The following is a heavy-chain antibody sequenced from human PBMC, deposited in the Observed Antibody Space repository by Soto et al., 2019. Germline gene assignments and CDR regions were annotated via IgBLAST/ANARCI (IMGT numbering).Heavy chain of an antibody. V-gene: IGHV4-4*02. Sequence: QVQLQESGPGVVKPSGTLSLTCAVSGGSVSSDYLWSWVRLPPGKGLEWLGEIYHSGRTNYNPSLKSRVTISLDKSKKQLSLILTSVTAADTAVYYCARDRPSYGRNFDYWGQGTLVTVSS. D-gene: IGHD1-26*01. CDR3: ARDRPSYGRNFDY. J-gene: IGHJ4*02. CDR1: GGSVSSDYL. CDR2: IYHSGRT.